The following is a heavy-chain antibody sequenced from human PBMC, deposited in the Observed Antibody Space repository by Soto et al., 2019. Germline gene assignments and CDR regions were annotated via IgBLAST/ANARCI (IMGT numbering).Heavy chain of an antibody. CDR2: ITGSGASS. J-gene: IGHJ4*02. Sequence: EVQLLESGGGLVQPGGSLRLSCAVSGFTCSSHAMSWVRQAPGKGLECVSSITGSGASSYYADSVKGRFTISRDKSKNTLYPQMYSLRAEDTAVYYCAKDLQFSGWLSAQTFDYWGQGTQVTVSS. CDR1: GFTCSSHA. V-gene: IGHV3-23*01. D-gene: IGHD6-19*01. CDR3: AKDLQFSGWLSAQTFDY.